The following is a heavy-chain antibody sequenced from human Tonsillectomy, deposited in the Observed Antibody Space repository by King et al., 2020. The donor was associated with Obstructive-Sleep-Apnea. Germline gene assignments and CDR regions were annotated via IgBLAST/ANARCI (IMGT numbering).Heavy chain of an antibody. CDR1: GGSISGAGFT. CDR2: VYHGGST. V-gene: IGHV4-30-2*01. CDR3: ARGHGSGPMGWFFDL. J-gene: IGHJ2*01. D-gene: IGHD3-10*01. Sequence: QLQESGSGLVKPSQTLSLTCAVSGGSISGAGFTWSWFRQPPGKALEWIGYVYHGGSTYYNPSLKSRITISVGGSKNHFSLKLNSVTAADTAVYYCARGHGSGPMGWFFDLWGRGTLVIVSS.